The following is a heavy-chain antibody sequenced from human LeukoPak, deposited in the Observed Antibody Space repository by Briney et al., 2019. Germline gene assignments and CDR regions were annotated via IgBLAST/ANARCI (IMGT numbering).Heavy chain of an antibody. CDR3: ARVNSGGWYAVGGLDV. CDR1: GFTFSDYS. CDR2: ISSIDNYI. J-gene: IGHJ6*02. Sequence: PGGSLRLSCAGSGFTFSDYSLNWVRQAPGKGLEWVSSISSIDNYIHYAESVQGRFTISRDNAKNSLHLQMNSLRAEDTAVYYCARVNSGGWYAVGGLDVWGQGITVTVSS. V-gene: IGHV3-21*01. D-gene: IGHD6-19*01.